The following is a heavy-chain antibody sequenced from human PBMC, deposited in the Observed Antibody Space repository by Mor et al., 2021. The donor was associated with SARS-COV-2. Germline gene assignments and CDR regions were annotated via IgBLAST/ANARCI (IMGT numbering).Heavy chain of an antibody. D-gene: IGHD3-22*01. V-gene: IGHV3-30*18. CDR2: ISYDGSNK. CDR3: AKSYYDSKALDY. J-gene: IGHJ4*02. Sequence: SSYGMHWVHQAPGKGLEWVAVISYDGSNKYYADSVKGRFTISRDNSKNTLYLQMNSLRAEDTAVYYCAKSYYDSKALDYWGQ. CDR1: SSYG.